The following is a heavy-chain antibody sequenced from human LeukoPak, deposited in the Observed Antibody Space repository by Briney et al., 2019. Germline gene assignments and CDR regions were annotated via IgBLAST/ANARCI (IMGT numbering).Heavy chain of an antibody. D-gene: IGHD3-10*01. CDR1: GFTFSSYG. J-gene: IGHJ4*02. CDR3: AKNYASGSYSH. CDR2: IWYDGTNK. Sequence: GGSLRLSCAASGFTFSSYGMHWVRQAPGKGLEWVAVIWYDGTNKYYADSVKGRFTFSRDNSKNTLYLQMNSLRAEDTAVYYCAKNYASGSYSHWGQGTLVTVSS. V-gene: IGHV3-33*06.